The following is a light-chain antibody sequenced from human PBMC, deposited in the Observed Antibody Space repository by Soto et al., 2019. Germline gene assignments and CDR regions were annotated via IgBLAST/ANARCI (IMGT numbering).Light chain of an antibody. CDR3: QSYDSSLSGPVV. CDR1: SSNIGAGYD. J-gene: IGLJ2*01. CDR2: GNS. V-gene: IGLV1-40*01. Sequence: QSVLTQPPSVSGAPGQRVTLSCTGSSSNIGAGYDVHWYKQLPGTAPKLLIYGNSNRPSGVPDRFSGSKSGTSASLAITGLQAEDEADYYCQSYDSSLSGPVVFGGGTKLTVL.